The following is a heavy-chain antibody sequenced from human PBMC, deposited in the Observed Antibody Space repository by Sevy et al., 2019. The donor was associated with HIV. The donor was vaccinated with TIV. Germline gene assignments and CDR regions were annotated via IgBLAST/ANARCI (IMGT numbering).Heavy chain of an antibody. CDR1: GGSFSGYY. Sequence: SDTLSLTCAVYGGSFSGYYWSWIRQPPGKGLEWIGEINHSGSTNYNPSLKSRVTISVDTSKNQFSLKLSSVTAADTAVYYCAGTPPDSSGYRLYYYGMDVWGQGTTVTVSS. V-gene: IGHV4-34*01. J-gene: IGHJ6*02. CDR3: AGTPPDSSGYRLYYYGMDV. CDR2: INHSGST. D-gene: IGHD3-22*01.